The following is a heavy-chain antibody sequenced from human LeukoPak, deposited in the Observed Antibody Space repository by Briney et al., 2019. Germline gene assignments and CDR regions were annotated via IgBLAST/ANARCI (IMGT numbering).Heavy chain of an antibody. Sequence: PSETLSLTCTVSGGSITNYYWSWIRQPAGKGLEWIGRIYTSGSNNYNPSLKTRVTMSVDTSKKQFSLNLSSVTAADTAVYYCARAYGDYNWFDPWGQGTLVTVSS. CDR1: GGSITNYY. CDR3: ARAYGDYNWFDP. D-gene: IGHD4-17*01. J-gene: IGHJ5*02. V-gene: IGHV4-4*07. CDR2: IYTSGSN.